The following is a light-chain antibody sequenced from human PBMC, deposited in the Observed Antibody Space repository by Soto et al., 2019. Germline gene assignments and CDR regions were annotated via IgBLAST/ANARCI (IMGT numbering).Light chain of an antibody. CDR2: DAS. CDR3: QQRSNWPREVT. Sequence: EIVLTQSPATLSLSPGERATLSCRASQSVSSYLAWYQQKPGQAPRLLIYDASNRATGIPARFSGSGSGTDFTLTISSLEPEDFAVYYCQQRSNWPREVTFGQGTRPEIK. V-gene: IGKV3-11*01. CDR1: QSVSSY. J-gene: IGKJ5*01.